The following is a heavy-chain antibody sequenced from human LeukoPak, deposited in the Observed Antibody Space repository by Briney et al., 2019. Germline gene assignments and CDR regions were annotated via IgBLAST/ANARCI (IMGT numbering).Heavy chain of an antibody. D-gene: IGHD1-26*01. CDR1: GYTFTGCY. CDR3: ARGVGATDWFDP. Sequence: ASVKVSCKASGYTFTGCYMHWVRQAPGQGLEWMGRINPNSGGTNYAQKFQGRVTMTRDTSISTAYMELSRLRSDDTAVYYCARGVGATDWFDPWGQGTLVTVSS. J-gene: IGHJ5*02. V-gene: IGHV1-2*06. CDR2: INPNSGGT.